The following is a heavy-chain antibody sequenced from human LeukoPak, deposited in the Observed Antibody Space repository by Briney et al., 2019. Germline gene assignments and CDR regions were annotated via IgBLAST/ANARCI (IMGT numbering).Heavy chain of an antibody. J-gene: IGHJ6*02. CDR2: IRYDGSNK. CDR3: AKDIRPLAVVVAATPEWDYYGMDV. D-gene: IGHD2-15*01. Sequence: PGGSLRLSCAASGFTFSSYGMHWVRQAPGKGLEWVAFIRYDGSNKYYADFVKGRFTISRDNSKNSLYLQMNSLRAEDTALYYCAKDIRPLAVVVAATPEWDYYGMDVWGQGTTVTVSS. V-gene: IGHV3-30*02. CDR1: GFTFSSYG.